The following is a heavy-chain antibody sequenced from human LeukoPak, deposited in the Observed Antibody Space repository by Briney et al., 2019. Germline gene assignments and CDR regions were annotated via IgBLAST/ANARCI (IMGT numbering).Heavy chain of an antibody. CDR2: INTGETT. CDR3: ARDKQHYYASGSYSIDY. D-gene: IGHD3-10*01. V-gene: IGHV3-66*02. Sequence: GGSLRLSCAASGFNLGRYAMSWVRQAPGRGLEWVSCINTGETTFYADSVKGRFTISRDTSKNTLYLQMNSLRPEDTAVYYCARDKQHYYASGSYSIDYWGQGTLVTVSS. CDR1: GFNLGRYA. J-gene: IGHJ4*02.